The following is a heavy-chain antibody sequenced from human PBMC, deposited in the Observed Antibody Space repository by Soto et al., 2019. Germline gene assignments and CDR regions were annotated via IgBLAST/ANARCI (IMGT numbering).Heavy chain of an antibody. CDR3: EKGPAPFRPYYFDC. V-gene: IGHV3-23*01. CDR1: GFTFNNYA. CDR2: ISGSGDST. J-gene: IGHJ4*02. D-gene: IGHD2-21*01. Sequence: EVQLLESGGGLVQPGGSLRLSCVASGFTFNNYAMSWVRQAPGEGLEWVSAISGSGDSTYYADSVKGRFTISRDNSKNTLVLQVNSLRAEDTAVYYCEKGPAPFRPYYFDCWGQGTLVTISS.